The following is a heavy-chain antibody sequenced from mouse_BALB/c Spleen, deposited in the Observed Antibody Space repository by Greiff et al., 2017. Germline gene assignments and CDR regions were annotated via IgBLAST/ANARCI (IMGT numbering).Heavy chain of an antibody. Sequence: DVKLVESGGGLVKPGGSLKLSCAASGFTFSSYAMSWVRQSPEKRLEWVAEISSGGSYTYYPDTVTGRFTISRDNAKNTLYLEMSSLRSEDTAMYYCARDRSLAYAMDDWGQGTSVTVSS. CDR2: ISSGGSYT. V-gene: IGHV5-9-4*01. D-gene: IGHD6-2*01. CDR3: ARDRSLAYAMDD. J-gene: IGHJ4*01. CDR1: GFTFSSYA.